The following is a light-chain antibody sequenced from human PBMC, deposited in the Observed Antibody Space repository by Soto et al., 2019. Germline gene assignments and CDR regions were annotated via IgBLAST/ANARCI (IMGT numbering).Light chain of an antibody. CDR2: GAS. Sequence: EMTQSPSSLSASVGDKVTIACRASQTISNNLNWYQFKPGKAPKLLIYGASNLQGGVPSTFSGSGSGTEFALTISSLQPEDSATYFCQQSYGPPYPFGLGTKLEIK. CDR3: QQSYGPPYP. J-gene: IGKJ2*01. CDR1: QTISNN. V-gene: IGKV1-39*01.